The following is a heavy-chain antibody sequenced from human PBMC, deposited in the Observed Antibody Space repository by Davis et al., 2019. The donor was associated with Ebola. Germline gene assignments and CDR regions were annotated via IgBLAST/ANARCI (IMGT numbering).Heavy chain of an antibody. Sequence: SETLFLTCTVSGGSISSSSYHWAWILQPPGKGLEWVGSMYYSGSTYHNPSLKSRVTISVDTSKNQFSLELSSVTAADTAVYYCARDKGPYNWFDPWGQGTLVTVSS. CDR1: GGSISSSSYH. V-gene: IGHV4-39*02. CDR3: ARDKGPYNWFDP. CDR2: MYYSGST. J-gene: IGHJ5*02.